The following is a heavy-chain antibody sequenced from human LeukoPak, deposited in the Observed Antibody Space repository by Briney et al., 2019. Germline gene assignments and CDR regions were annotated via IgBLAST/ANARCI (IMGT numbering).Heavy chain of an antibody. J-gene: IGHJ5*02. CDR1: GGSISSYY. Sequence: SETLSLTCTVSGGSISSYYWSWIRQPPGKGLEWIGYTSYSGSTNFNPSLKSRVTISVDTSKNQFSLKLSSVTAADTAVYYCAREGTAGTNLNWFDPWGQGTLVTVSS. CDR3: AREGTAGTNLNWFDP. D-gene: IGHD1-1*01. CDR2: TSYSGST. V-gene: IGHV4-59*01.